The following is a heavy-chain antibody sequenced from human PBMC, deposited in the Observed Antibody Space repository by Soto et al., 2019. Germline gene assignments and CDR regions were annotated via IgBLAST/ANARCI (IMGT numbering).Heavy chain of an antibody. CDR2: INPSGGST. CDR3: ASLHGGYSYGSGDFDI. CDR1: GYTFTSYY. Sequence: ASVKGSCKASGYTFTSYYMHWVRQAPGQGLELMGIINPSGGSTSYAQKFQGRVTMTRDTSTSTVYMELSSLRSEDTAVYYCASLHGGYSYGSGDFDICGQGTMLTVSS. V-gene: IGHV1-46*01. J-gene: IGHJ3*02. D-gene: IGHD5-18*01.